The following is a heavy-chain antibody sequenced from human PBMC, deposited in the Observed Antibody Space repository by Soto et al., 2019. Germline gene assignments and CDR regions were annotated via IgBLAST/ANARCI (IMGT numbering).Heavy chain of an antibody. D-gene: IGHD6-19*01. Sequence: PWGSLTLSCAASGVSISSYSLSWVRQAPGKGLEWVSAISGSGGSTYYAASVKGRFTISRDNSKNTLYLQMNSLRAEDTAVYYCAKDHYPGIAVAGPYYFDYWGQGTLLTVSS. CDR3: AKDHYPGIAVAGPYYFDY. CDR2: ISGSGGST. CDR1: GVSISSYS. J-gene: IGHJ4*02. V-gene: IGHV3-23*01.